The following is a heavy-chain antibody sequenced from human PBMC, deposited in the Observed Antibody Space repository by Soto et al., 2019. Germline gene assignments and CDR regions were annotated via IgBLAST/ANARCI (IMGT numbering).Heavy chain of an antibody. V-gene: IGHV4-59*01. CDR1: GDSISSYY. Sequence: SETLSPTCTVSGDSISSYYWSWIRQPPGKGLEWIGYIYYSGSTNYNPSLKSRVTISVDTSKNQFSLKLSSVTAADTAVYYCARDDAVSSSWGYWGQGTLVTVSS. J-gene: IGHJ4*02. CDR3: ARDDAVSSSWGY. CDR2: IYYSGST. D-gene: IGHD6-13*01.